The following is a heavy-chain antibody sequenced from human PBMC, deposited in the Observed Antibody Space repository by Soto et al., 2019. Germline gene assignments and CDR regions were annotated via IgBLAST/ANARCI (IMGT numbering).Heavy chain of an antibody. J-gene: IGHJ2*01. CDR1: GFTFSSYA. CDR2: ISGSGGST. Sequence: EVQLLESGGGLVQPGGSLRLSCAASGFTFSSYAMSWVRQAPGKVLEWVSAISGSGGSTYYADSVKGRFTISRDNSKKTLYVKMKSLRAEETAVYYCAKERDGTGVGWYFDLWGRGTLVTGSS. CDR3: AKERDGTGVGWYFDL. V-gene: IGHV3-23*01. D-gene: IGHD6-13*01.